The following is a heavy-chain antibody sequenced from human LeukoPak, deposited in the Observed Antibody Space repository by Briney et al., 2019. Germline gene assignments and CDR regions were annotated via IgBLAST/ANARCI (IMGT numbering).Heavy chain of an antibody. Sequence: GGSLRLSCAASGFTFSSYAMSWVRQAPGKGLEWVSAISGSGGSTYYADSVKGRFTISRDNSKNTLYLQVNSLRAEDTAVYYCAKDLLGGEGRTWGQGTLVTVSS. V-gene: IGHV3-23*01. CDR2: ISGSGGST. CDR3: AKDLLGGEGRT. CDR1: GFTFSSYA. J-gene: IGHJ5*02. D-gene: IGHD3-16*01.